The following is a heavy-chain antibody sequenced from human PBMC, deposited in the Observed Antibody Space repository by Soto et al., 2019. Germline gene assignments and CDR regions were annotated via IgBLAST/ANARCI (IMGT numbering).Heavy chain of an antibody. Sequence: SVKVSCKASGGTFSSYAISWVRQAPGQGLEWMGGIIPIFGTANYAQKFQGRVTITADESTSTAYMELSSLRSEDTAVYYCAREIHCTSGVCNDYWGQGTLVTVSS. CDR2: IIPIFGTA. CDR1: GGTFSSYA. D-gene: IGHD2-8*01. J-gene: IGHJ4*02. V-gene: IGHV1-69*13. CDR3: AREIHCTSGVCNDY.